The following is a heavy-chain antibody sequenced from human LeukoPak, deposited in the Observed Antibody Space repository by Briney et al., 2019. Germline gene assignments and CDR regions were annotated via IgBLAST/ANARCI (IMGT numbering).Heavy chain of an antibody. Sequence: SETLSLTCTVSGGSISSSSYYWGWIRQPPGKGLEWIGSIYYSGSTYYNPSLKSRVTISVDTSKNQFSLKLSSVTAADTAVYYCARATTIVVVIDYWGQGTLVTVSS. CDR3: ARATTIVVVIDY. V-gene: IGHV4-39*07. CDR1: GGSISSSSYY. J-gene: IGHJ4*02. D-gene: IGHD3-22*01. CDR2: IYYSGST.